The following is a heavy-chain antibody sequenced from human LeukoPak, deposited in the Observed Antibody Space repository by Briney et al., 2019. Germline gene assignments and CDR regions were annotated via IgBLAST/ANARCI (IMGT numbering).Heavy chain of an antibody. CDR3: ARVGTGTTVYMDV. CDR1: GYTFTGYY. Sequence: GASVTLSCKASGYTFTGYYMHWVRQAPGQGLEWLGWINPNSGGTNYAQKFQGRVTMTRDTSISTASMELSRLRSDDTAVYYCARVGTGTTVYMDVWGKGTTVTVSS. J-gene: IGHJ6*03. CDR2: INPNSGGT. V-gene: IGHV1-2*02. D-gene: IGHD1-7*01.